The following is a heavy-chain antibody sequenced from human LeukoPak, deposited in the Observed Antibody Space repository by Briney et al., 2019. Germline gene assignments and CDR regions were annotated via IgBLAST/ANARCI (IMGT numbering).Heavy chain of an antibody. CDR2: INPNSGGT. CDR3: AREGAYGPEYFQH. D-gene: IGHD3-10*01. CDR1: GYTFIGYY. J-gene: IGHJ1*01. Sequence: GASVKVSCKASGYTFIGYYMHWVRQAPGQGLEWMGWINPNSGGTNYAQKFQGRVTMTRDTSISTAYMELRSLRSDDTAVYYCAREGAYGPEYFQHWGQGTLVTVSS. V-gene: IGHV1-2*02.